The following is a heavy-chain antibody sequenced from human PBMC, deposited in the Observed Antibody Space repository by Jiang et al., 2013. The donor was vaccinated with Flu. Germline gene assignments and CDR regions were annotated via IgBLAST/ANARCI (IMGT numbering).Heavy chain of an antibody. Sequence: SGAEVKKPGASVRVSCRSSGYTFTGYWIHWVRQAPGQGLEWMGRINPSSGGTNYARKFQGRVTMTRDTSISTAYMELSSLRSDDTVVYYCARERSSTYLDAFDIWGQGTMVTVSP. J-gene: IGHJ3*02. CDR1: GYTFTGYW. CDR3: ARERSSTYLDAFDI. D-gene: IGHD6-13*01. CDR2: INPSSGGT. V-gene: IGHV1-2*05.